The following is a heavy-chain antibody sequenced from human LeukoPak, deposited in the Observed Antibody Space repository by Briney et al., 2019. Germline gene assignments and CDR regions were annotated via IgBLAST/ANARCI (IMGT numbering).Heavy chain of an antibody. CDR1: GFTFRDLY. CDR2: ITHKPHGYTT. Sequence: GGSLRLSCAASGFTFRDLYMGWVRQAPGKGLEWVGRITHKPHGYTTKYAASLEGRFTISRDDSQNSLYLQINSLKTEDTAIYYCTRENHEKLDSWGQGTLVTVSS. D-gene: IGHD1-14*01. CDR3: TRENHEKLDS. V-gene: IGHV3-72*01. J-gene: IGHJ4*02.